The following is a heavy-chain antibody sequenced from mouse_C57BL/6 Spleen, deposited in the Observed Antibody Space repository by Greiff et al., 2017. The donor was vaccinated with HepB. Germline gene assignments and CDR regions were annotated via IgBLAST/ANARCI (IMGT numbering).Heavy chain of an antibody. Sequence: DVQLQESGTVLARPGASVKMSCKTSGYTFTSYWMHWGKQRPGQGLEWIGANYPGNSDTSYNQKFKGTAQLTAVTSASTAYMELSSLTNEDSAVDYCTRVTTVVDWDFDVWGTGTTVTVSS. CDR3: TRVTTVVDWDFDV. D-gene: IGHD1-1*01. CDR1: GYTFTSYW. V-gene: IGHV1-5*01. CDR2: NYPGNSDT. J-gene: IGHJ1*03.